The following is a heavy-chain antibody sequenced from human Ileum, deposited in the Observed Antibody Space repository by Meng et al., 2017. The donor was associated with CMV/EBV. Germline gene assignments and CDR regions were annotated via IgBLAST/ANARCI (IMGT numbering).Heavy chain of an antibody. CDR3: ARENWVYDY. J-gene: IGHJ4*02. CDR2: IRLNSGDT. V-gene: IGHV1-2*06. Sequence: RQVQFGSELNAPGASMTFSRKASGDIFTGYYLHWFRQAPGQGLEWMGQIRLNSGDTHYAQKFQGRVTMTRDMSIITAYMELSSLMSDDTAVYYCARENWVYDYWGQGTLVTVSS. CDR1: GDIFTGYY. D-gene: IGHD7-27*01.